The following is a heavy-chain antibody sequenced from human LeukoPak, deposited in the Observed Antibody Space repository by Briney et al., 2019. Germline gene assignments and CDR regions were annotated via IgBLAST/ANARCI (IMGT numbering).Heavy chain of an antibody. CDR3: ARAPQVSYDSSGYPHWGMDV. D-gene: IGHD3-22*01. V-gene: IGHV3-13*01. CDR2: IGTAGDT. CDR1: GFTFSSYD. J-gene: IGHJ6*02. Sequence: RSLRLSCAASGFTFSSYDMHWVRQATGKGLEWVSAIGTAGDTYYPGSVKGRFTISRENAKNSLYLQMNSLRAGDTAVYYCARAPQVSYDSSGYPHWGMDVWGQGTTVTVSS.